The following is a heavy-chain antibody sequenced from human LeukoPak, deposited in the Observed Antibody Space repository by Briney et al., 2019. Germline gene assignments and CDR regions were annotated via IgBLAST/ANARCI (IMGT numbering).Heavy chain of an antibody. J-gene: IGHJ5*02. CDR3: TRRIRYSGSYHWFDP. CDR2: IRSKAYGGTT. V-gene: IGHV3-49*04. D-gene: IGHD1-26*01. Sequence: PGGSLRLSCTASGFTFGDYAMSWVRQAPGKGLEWVGFIRSKAYGGTTEYAASVKGRFTISRDDSKSIAYLQMNSLKTEDTAVYYCTRRIRYSGSYHWFDPWGQGTLVTVSS. CDR1: GFTFGDYA.